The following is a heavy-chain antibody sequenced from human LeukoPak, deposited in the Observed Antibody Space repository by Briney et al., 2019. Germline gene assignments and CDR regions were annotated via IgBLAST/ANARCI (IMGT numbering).Heavy chain of an antibody. CDR1: GGSFSGYY. J-gene: IGHJ6*03. D-gene: IGHD2-2*01. CDR2: INHSGST. Sequence: SETLSLTCAVYGGSFSGYYWSWIRQPPGKGLDWSGEINHSGSTNYNPSLKSRVTISVDTSKNQFSLKLSSVTAADTAVYYCARERGDIVVVPAATLYYYYYYMDVWGKGTTATVSS. CDR3: ARERGDIVVVPAATLYYYYYYMDV. V-gene: IGHV4-34*01.